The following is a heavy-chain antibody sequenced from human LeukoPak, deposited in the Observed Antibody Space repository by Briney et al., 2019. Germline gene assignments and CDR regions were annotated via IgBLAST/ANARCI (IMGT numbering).Heavy chain of an antibody. CDR1: GYTLTELS. Sequence: ASVKVSCKVSGYTLTELSMHWVRQAPGKGLEWMGGFDPEDGETIYAQKFQGRVTMTEDTSTDTAYMELSSLRSEDTAVYYCASKPGGYYDSSGYYQDGAFDIWGQGTMVTVSS. D-gene: IGHD3-22*01. CDR3: ASKPGGYYDSSGYYQDGAFDI. J-gene: IGHJ3*02. V-gene: IGHV1-24*01. CDR2: FDPEDGET.